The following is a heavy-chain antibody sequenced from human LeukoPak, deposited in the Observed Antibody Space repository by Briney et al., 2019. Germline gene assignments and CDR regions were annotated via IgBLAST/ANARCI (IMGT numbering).Heavy chain of an antibody. D-gene: IGHD1-26*01. CDR2: IYYSGST. CDR1: GVSISSYY. CDR3: ARGIRGSYPSRD. V-gene: IGHV4-59*01. J-gene: IGHJ4*02. Sequence: PSETLSLTCTVSGVSISSYYWSWIRQPPGKGLEWVGDIYYSGSTNYNPTLKSRVTISVDTSKNQFSVKVSSVTAADTAVYFCARGIRGSYPSRDWGQGILVTVSS.